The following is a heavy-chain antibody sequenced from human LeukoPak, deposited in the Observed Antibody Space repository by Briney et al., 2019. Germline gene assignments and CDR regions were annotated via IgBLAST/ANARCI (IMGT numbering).Heavy chain of an antibody. Sequence: GESLKISCKGSGYTFTNYWIGWVRQMPGKGLEWMGIIYPSDSDTRYSPSFQGQVTISADKSISTAYLQWSSLKASDTAMYYCARQSIAVAGGFDYWGQGTLVTVSS. V-gene: IGHV5-51*01. D-gene: IGHD6-19*01. CDR3: ARQSIAVAGGFDY. CDR2: IYPSDSDT. J-gene: IGHJ4*02. CDR1: GYTFTNYW.